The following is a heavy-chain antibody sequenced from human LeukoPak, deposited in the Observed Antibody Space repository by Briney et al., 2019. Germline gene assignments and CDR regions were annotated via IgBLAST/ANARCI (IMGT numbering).Heavy chain of an antibody. D-gene: IGHD1-26*01. J-gene: IGHJ4*02. CDR2: INHSGST. Sequence: PSETLSLTCAVYGGSFSGYYWTWIRQPPGKGLEWIGAINHSGSTNYNPSLKSRLSITVDASKNQSSLQLSSGTAADTAVHYCARLEYSGSYLGIDYWGQGTLVTVSS. CDR3: ARLEYSGSYLGIDY. CDR1: GGSFSGYY. V-gene: IGHV4-34*01.